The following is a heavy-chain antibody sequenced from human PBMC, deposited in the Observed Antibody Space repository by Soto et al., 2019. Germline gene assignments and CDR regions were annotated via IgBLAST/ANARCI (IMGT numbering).Heavy chain of an antibody. V-gene: IGHV4-59*02. D-gene: IGHD3-3*01. CDR2: VYYSGTT. Sequence: LETLSLTCSFSGSYVITKSVNWIRQPPGKGLEWIGYVYYSGTTDYNPSLKSRVTISIDTSKNEVTLNVTSVTAADTAVYFCARSLSWSPYFALWGQGSRVTVSS. J-gene: IGHJ5*02. CDR3: ARSLSWSPYFAL. CDR1: GSYVITKS.